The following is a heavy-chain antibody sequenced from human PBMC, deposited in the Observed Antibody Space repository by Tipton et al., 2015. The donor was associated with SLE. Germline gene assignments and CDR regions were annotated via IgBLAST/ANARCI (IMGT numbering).Heavy chain of an antibody. CDR1: GGSISSYY. CDR3: ARDGGSVPFDY. Sequence: TLSLTCTVSGGSISSYYWGWIRQPPGKGLEWIGSVFHTGNAYYNPSLKSRVTISVDTSKNQFSLKLSSVTAADTAVYYCARDGGSVPFDYWGQGTLVTVSS. J-gene: IGHJ4*02. V-gene: IGHV4-39*07. CDR2: VFHTGNA. D-gene: IGHD3-16*01.